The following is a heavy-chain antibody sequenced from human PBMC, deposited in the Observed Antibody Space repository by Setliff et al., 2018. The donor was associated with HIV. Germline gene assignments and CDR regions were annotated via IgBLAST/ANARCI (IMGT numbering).Heavy chain of an antibody. Sequence: SETLSLTCTVSGGSIRTGNYYWNWIRQPAGKGLEWIGHIHTTGSITYNPSLRSRATISLDTSKNQVSLSLASVTAADTAVYYCARDGGGSGWSLGEFDFWGQGTLVTVSS. CDR1: GGSIRTGNYY. CDR3: ARDGGGSGWSLGEFDF. V-gene: IGHV4-61*09. CDR2: IHTTGSI. D-gene: IGHD6-19*01. J-gene: IGHJ4*02.